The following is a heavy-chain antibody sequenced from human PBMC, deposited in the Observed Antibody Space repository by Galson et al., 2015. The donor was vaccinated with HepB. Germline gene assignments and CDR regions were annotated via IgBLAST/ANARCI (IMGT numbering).Heavy chain of an antibody. J-gene: IGHJ4*02. CDR2: INQDGSEK. CDR1: GFTFSTYW. CDR3: TRGSQANSWRRPFDY. Sequence: SLRLSCAASGFTFSTYWMSWVRQAPGKGLEWVANINQDGSEKQYVDSVKGRFTIARDNAENSLYLQMNSLRVEDTAVYYCTRGSQANSWRRPFDYWGQGTLVTVSS. V-gene: IGHV3-7*03. D-gene: IGHD1-1*01.